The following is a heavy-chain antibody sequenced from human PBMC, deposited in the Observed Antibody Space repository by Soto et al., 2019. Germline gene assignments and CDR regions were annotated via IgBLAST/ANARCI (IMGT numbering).Heavy chain of an antibody. CDR3: ERDSGYGSGASWNHYLDY. V-gene: IGHV3-7*01. Sequence: GGSLRLSCAASGFPFGCYWMSLVRQAPGKGLEWLATIKCDASEKKYVDSVKGRFTMSRDNAKNSVYLQMDSLRAEDTAVYYCERDSGYGSGASWNHYLDYWRHGSLFTVSS. CDR1: GFPFGCYW. CDR2: IKCDASEK. D-gene: IGHD3-10*01. J-gene: IGHJ4*01.